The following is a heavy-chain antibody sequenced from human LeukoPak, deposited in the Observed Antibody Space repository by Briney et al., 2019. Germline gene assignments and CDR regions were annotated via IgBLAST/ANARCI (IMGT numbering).Heavy chain of an antibody. CDR2: IRSDGSNT. J-gene: IGHJ4*02. V-gene: IGHV3-33*02. CDR3: ARGNMLRDIDY. Sequence: GGSLRLSCAASGFTFSTYGMHWVRQAPGKGLEWVAVIRSDGSNTYSADSARGRFTISRDNSKNTLFLQMSSLTAEDTAIYYCARGNMLRDIDYWGQGTLVTVSS. D-gene: IGHD3-10*02. CDR1: GFTFSTYG.